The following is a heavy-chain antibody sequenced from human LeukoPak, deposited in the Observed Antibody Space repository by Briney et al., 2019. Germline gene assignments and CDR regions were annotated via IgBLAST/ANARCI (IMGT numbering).Heavy chain of an antibody. D-gene: IGHD3-3*01. CDR2: FDPEDGET. CDR3: ATGPIYDFWSGYYDY. J-gene: IGHJ4*02. V-gene: IGHV1-24*01. Sequence: VASVKVSCKVSGYTLTELSMHWVRQAPGKGLEWMGGFDPEDGETIYAQKFQGRVTMTEDTSTDTAYMELSSLRSEDTAVYYCATGPIYDFWSGYYDYWGQGTLVTVSP. CDR1: GYTLTELS.